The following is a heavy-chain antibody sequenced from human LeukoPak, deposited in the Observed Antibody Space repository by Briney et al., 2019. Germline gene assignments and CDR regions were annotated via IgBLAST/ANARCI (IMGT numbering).Heavy chain of an antibody. CDR1: GYTFTGYY. J-gene: IGHJ4*02. CDR3: ARGKFTIFGVVTAYFDY. CDR2: INPNSGGT. D-gene: IGHD3-3*01. V-gene: IGHV1-2*02. Sequence: GASVKVSCKASGYTFTGYYMHWVRQAPGQGLEWMGWINPNSGGTNYAQKFQGRVTMTRDTSISTAYMELSRLRSDDTAVYYCARGKFTIFGVVTAYFDYWGQGTLVTVSS.